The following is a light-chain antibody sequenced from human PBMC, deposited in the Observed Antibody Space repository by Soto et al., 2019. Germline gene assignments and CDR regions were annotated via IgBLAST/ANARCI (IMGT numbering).Light chain of an antibody. Sequence: SYELTQRPSVSVSPGQTARITCSGDALPKQYVFWYQLKSGQAPVLVIYKDSERPSGTPERFSGSGSGTSVTLTISGVQAEDEADYFCQSTDSSGTYVVFGGGTKLTVL. CDR3: QSTDSSGTYVV. CDR2: KDS. V-gene: IGLV3-25*02. CDR1: ALPKQY. J-gene: IGLJ3*02.